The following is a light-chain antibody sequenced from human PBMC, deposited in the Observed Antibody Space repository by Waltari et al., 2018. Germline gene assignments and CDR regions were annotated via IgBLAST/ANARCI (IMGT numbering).Light chain of an antibody. CDR3: AAWDDSLNGPT. CDR1: GSNIANNP. Sequence: QSVLTQPPSASGTPGQRVTISCSGSGSNIANNPVNWFQQLPRTAPKLLSFNNKQRPSGVPDRFSGSKSGTSASLAISGLQSEDEADYYCAAWDDSLNGPTFGQGT. J-gene: IGLJ3*02. CDR2: NNK. V-gene: IGLV1-44*01.